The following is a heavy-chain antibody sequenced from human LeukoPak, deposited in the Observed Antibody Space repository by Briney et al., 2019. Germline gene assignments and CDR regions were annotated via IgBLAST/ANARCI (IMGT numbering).Heavy chain of an antibody. D-gene: IGHD3-22*01. CDR1: GFTFSSYS. CDR2: ISSSSSYI. V-gene: IGHV3-21*01. J-gene: IGHJ4*02. CDR3: ARDGYYYDSSGYY. Sequence: GGSLRLSCAASGFTFSSYSMNWVRQAPGKGLEWASSISSSSSYIYYADSVKGRFTISRDNAKNSLYLQMNSLRAEDTAVYYCARDGYYYDSSGYYWGQGTLVTVSS.